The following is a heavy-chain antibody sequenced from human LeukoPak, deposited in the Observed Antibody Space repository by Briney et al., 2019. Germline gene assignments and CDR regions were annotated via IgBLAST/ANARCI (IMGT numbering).Heavy chain of an antibody. Sequence: GGSLRLSCAASGFTFDDYGMSWVRQAPGKGLEWVSGINWSGGSTGYADSVKGRFTISRDNAKNSLYLQMNSLRAEDTAVYYCAKDKWRSAVAGTRDRVFDYWGQGTLVTVSS. CDR1: GFTFDDYG. J-gene: IGHJ4*02. D-gene: IGHD6-19*01. CDR2: INWSGGST. CDR3: AKDKWRSAVAGTRDRVFDY. V-gene: IGHV3-20*04.